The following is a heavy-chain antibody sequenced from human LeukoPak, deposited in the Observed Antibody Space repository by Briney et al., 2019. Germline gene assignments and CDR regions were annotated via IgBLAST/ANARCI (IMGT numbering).Heavy chain of an antibody. CDR1: GFTFSSYS. CDR3: ARETSDIPEMATIRGMLGYYYYYMDV. Sequence: GGSLRLSCAASGFTFSSYSMNWVRQAPGKGLEWVSSISSSSSYIYYADSVKGRFTISRDNAKNSLYLQMNSLRAEDTAVYYCARETSDIPEMATIRGMLGYYYYYMDVWGKGTTVTISS. J-gene: IGHJ6*03. V-gene: IGHV3-21*01. CDR2: ISSSSSYI. D-gene: IGHD5-24*01.